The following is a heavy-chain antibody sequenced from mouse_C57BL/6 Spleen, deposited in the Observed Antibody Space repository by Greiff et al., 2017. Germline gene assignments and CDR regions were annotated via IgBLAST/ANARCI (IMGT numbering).Heavy chain of an antibody. Sequence: EVKLVESGGDLVKPGGSLKLSCAASGFTFSSYGMSWVRQTPDKRLEWVATISSGGSYTYYPDSVKGRFTISRDNAKNTLYLQMSSLKSEDTAMYYCARHYDYDGGYAMDNWGQGTSVTVSS. J-gene: IGHJ4*01. CDR1: GFTFSSYG. CDR2: ISSGGSYT. V-gene: IGHV5-6*01. CDR3: ARHYDYDGGYAMDN. D-gene: IGHD2-4*01.